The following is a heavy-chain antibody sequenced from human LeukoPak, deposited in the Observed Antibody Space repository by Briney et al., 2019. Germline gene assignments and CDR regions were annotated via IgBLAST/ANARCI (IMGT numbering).Heavy chain of an antibody. CDR3: AKDGTGLTTRIHGFDV. Sequence: GGSLRLSCVASGFTFRNYGMHWVRQAPGKGLEWVAFKRYDGTNEDYADSVKGRFTISRDNSKNTVSLQINSLRTDDTAVYYCAKDGTGLTTRIHGFDVWGQGTLVTVTA. J-gene: IGHJ3*01. D-gene: IGHD3-22*01. CDR2: KRYDGTNE. V-gene: IGHV3-30*02. CDR1: GFTFRNYG.